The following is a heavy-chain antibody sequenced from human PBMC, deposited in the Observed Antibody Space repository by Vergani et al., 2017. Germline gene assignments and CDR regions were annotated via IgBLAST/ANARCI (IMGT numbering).Heavy chain of an antibody. CDR3: ARHSTVEWLVKLGWIDP. Sequence: QLQLQESGPGLVKPSATLSLTCSVSGASIRSSNYYWGWIRQPPGKGLEWIASIYYSGSTYYNPSLKSRVTISVDTSKNQFSLKLSSVTAADTAVYFCARHSTVEWLVKLGWIDPWGQGILGTGSS. V-gene: IGHV4-39*01. J-gene: IGHJ5*02. CDR2: IYYSGST. D-gene: IGHD6-19*01. CDR1: GASIRSSNYY.